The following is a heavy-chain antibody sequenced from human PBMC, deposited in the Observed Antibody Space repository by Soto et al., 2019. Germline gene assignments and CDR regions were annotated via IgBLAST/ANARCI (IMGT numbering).Heavy chain of an antibody. Sequence: GESLKISCKGSGFSFTNYWISWVRQVPGKGLEWMGNIDPVDSYANYSPSFQGHVTLSVDTSTSTAFLELRSLTSDDTAVYYCARGGMGKSYWTLDSWGQGTQVTVS. CDR1: GFSFTNYW. CDR3: ARGGMGKSYWTLDS. V-gene: IGHV5-10-1*01. D-gene: IGHD1-26*01. CDR2: IDPVDSYA. J-gene: IGHJ4*02.